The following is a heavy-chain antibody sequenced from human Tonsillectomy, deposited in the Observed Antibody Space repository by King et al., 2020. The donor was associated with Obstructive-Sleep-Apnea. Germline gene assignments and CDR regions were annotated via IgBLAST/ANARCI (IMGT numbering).Heavy chain of an antibody. D-gene: IGHD5-18*01. V-gene: IGHV3-30*04. CDR2: ISYDGNNK. J-gene: IGHJ6*02. CDR1: GFTFSSYV. CDR3: ARDTATNYYYYGMDV. Sequence: VQLVESGGGVVQPGRSLRLSCAASGFTFSSYVMYWVRQAPGKGLEWVAVISYDGNNKYYADSVKGRFTISRDNSKNTLYLQMNSLRAEDTAVYYCARDTATNYYYYGMDVWGQGTTVTVSS.